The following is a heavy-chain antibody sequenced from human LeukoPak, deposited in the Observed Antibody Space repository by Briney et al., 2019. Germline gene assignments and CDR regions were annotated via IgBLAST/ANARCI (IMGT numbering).Heavy chain of an antibody. CDR2: MNPNSCNT. V-gene: IGHV1-8*01. CDR1: GYTFTSYD. D-gene: IGHD6-13*01. J-gene: IGHJ6*03. Sequence: EASVKLSCKSSGYTFTSYDINWVRHATAQGLEVMGWMNPNSCNTVYAQKFQGRDTITRNTSINTPHMELSSLRSEDTAVYYCARSGRSSWYYYYYYMDVWGKGTTVTVSS. CDR3: ARSGRSSWYYYYYYMDV.